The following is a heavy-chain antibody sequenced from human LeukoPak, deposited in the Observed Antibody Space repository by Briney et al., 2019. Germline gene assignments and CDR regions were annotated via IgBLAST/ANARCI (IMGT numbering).Heavy chain of an antibody. Sequence: PSETLSLTCAVYGGSFSGDFWSWIRQSPGKGLEWIGEINHGGSTTYNPSLQSRVTMSVDTSTNQISLKMTSVTAADTAIYYCARHTWQWLFDDWGQGTQVTISS. V-gene: IGHV4-34*01. CDR1: GGSFSGDF. CDR3: ARHTWQWLFDD. J-gene: IGHJ4*02. D-gene: IGHD6-19*01. CDR2: INHGGST.